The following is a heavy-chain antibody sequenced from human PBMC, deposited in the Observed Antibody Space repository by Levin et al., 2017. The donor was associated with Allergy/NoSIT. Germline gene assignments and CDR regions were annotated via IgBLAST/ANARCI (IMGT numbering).Heavy chain of an antibody. CDR2: ISSANYYT. CDR3: ARDRSSEYFDL. Sequence: GGSLRLSCVASGFTFSDYYMSWIRQAPGKGLEWLSYISSANYYTNYADSVRGRFTISRDNARSSLYLEMNSLRDEDTAGYYCARDRSSEYFDLWGQGTLVTVSS. CDR1: GFTFSDYY. J-gene: IGHJ4*02. V-gene: IGHV3-11*06.